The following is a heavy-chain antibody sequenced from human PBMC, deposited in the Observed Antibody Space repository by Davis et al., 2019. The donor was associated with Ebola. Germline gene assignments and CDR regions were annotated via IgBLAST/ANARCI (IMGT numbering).Heavy chain of an antibody. CDR1: GFTFSSYG. Sequence: PGGSLRLSCAASGFTFSSYGMHWVRQAPGKGLEWVAVISYDGSNKYYADSVKGRFTISRDNSKNTLYLQMNSLRAEDTAVYYCARIHCSSTSCYRGGWFDPWGQGTLVTVSS. V-gene: IGHV3-30*03. CDR3: ARIHCSSTSCYRGGWFDP. J-gene: IGHJ5*02. D-gene: IGHD2-2*02. CDR2: ISYDGSNK.